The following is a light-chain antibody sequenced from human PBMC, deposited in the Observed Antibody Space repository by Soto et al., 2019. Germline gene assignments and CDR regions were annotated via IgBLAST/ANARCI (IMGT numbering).Light chain of an antibody. V-gene: IGKV3-20*01. Sequence: EVGLTQSPGTLSLSPGERATLSCRASQSVSSNYLAWYQQKPGQAPRLLIYGASSRATGIPDRFSGSGSGTDFTLTISRLEPEDFAVYYWHQYGSSPKTFGQGTKVEIK. CDR1: QSVSSNY. CDR2: GAS. J-gene: IGKJ1*01. CDR3: HQYGSSPKT.